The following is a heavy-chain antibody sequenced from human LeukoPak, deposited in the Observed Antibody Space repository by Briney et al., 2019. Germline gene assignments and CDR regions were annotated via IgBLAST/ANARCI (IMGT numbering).Heavy chain of an antibody. J-gene: IGHJ4*02. V-gene: IGHV4-39*01. CDR2: IFYSGST. Sequence: SETLSLTCTVSGGSISSSSYCWGWIRQPPGKGLEWIGNIFYSGSTYYNPSLKSRVTISVDTSKNQFSLRLTSVTAADTAVYYCARAPYDRFFDYWGQGTLVTVSS. CDR3: ARAPYDRFFDY. CDR1: GGSISSSSYC. D-gene: IGHD3-22*01.